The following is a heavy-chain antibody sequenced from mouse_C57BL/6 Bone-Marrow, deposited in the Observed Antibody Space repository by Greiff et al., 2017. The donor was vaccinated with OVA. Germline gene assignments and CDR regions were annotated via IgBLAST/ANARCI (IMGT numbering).Heavy chain of an antibody. CDR1: GYTFTSYG. CDR3: ARDGGLRRGYFDV. CDR2: IYPRSGNT. V-gene: IGHV1-81*01. J-gene: IGHJ1*03. Sequence: QVQLQQSGAELARPGASVKLSCKASGYTFTSYGISWVKQRTGQGLEWIGEIYPRSGNTYYNEKFKGKATLTADKSSSTAYMEIRSLTSEDSAVYFGARDGGLRRGYFDVWGTGTTVTVSS. D-gene: IGHD2-4*01.